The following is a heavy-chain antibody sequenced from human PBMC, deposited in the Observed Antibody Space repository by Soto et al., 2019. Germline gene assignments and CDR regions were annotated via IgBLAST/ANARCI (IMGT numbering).Heavy chain of an antibody. CDR1: GGSISSGDYY. CDR3: ASASPVVTDV. Sequence: QVQLQESGPGLVKPSQTLSLTCTVSGGSISSGDYYWSWIRQPPGKGLEWIGYIYYSGSTYYNPSRXGXVXIXXDTSKYQCSLKLSSVTAADTAVYYCASASPVVTDVWGQGTTVTVSS. CDR2: IYYSGST. J-gene: IGHJ6*02. D-gene: IGHD5-18*01. V-gene: IGHV4-30-4*01.